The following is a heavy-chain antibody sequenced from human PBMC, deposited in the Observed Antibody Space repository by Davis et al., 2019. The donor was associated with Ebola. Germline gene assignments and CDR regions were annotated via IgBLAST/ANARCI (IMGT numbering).Heavy chain of an antibody. CDR1: GFTFSDYY. CDR3: ARGTYYYDSSGYYY. V-gene: IGHV3-7*03. Sequence: GESLKISCAASGFTFSDYYMSWIRQAPGKGLEWVANIKQDGSEKYYVDSVKGRFTISRDNAKNSLYLQMNSLRAEDTAVYYCARGTYYYDSSGYYYWGQGTLVTVSS. CDR2: IKQDGSEK. J-gene: IGHJ4*02. D-gene: IGHD3-22*01.